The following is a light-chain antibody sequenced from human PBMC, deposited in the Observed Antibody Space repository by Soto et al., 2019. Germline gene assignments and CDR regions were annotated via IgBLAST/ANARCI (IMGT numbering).Light chain of an antibody. Sequence: SYELTQPPSVSVAPGQAARITCGGNNIGTKSVHWYQQKPGQAPVLVVYDDSDRPSGIPERFSGSNSGNTATLTISRAEAADEADYYCQLWDTVDLLLFGGGTKVTVL. CDR3: QLWDTVDLLL. CDR2: DDS. CDR1: NIGTKS. V-gene: IGLV3-21*02. J-gene: IGLJ2*01.